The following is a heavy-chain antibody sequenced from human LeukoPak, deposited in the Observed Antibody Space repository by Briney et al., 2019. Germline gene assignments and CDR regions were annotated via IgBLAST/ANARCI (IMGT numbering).Heavy chain of an antibody. CDR1: GGSISSYY. CDR3: ARGRSRYCSGGSCSGGLYNWFDP. V-gene: IGHV4-59*01. CDR2: IYYSGST. J-gene: IGHJ5*02. Sequence: PSETLSLTCTVSGGSISSYYWSWIRQPPGKGLEWIGYIYYSGSTNYNPSLKSRVTISVDTSKNQFSLKLSSVTAADTAVYYCARGRSRYCSGGSCSGGLYNWFDPWGQGTLVTVSS. D-gene: IGHD2-15*01.